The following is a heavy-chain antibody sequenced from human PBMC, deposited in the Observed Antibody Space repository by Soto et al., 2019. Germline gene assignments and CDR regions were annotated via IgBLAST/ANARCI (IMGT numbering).Heavy chain of an antibody. Sequence: GESLKISCAASGFTFSSYHMNWVRQAPWKGLEWVSSITRSGVYYRDSVKGRFTISGDNAKNSLYLQMNSLRAEDTAVYYCARDPSGSGPDFDYWGQGILVTVSS. CDR1: GFTFSSYH. CDR3: ARDPSGSGPDFDY. J-gene: IGHJ4*02. CDR2: ITRSGV. D-gene: IGHD3-10*01. V-gene: IGHV3-21*01.